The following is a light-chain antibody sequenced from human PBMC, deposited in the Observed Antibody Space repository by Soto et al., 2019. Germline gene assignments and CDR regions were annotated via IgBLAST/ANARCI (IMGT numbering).Light chain of an antibody. CDR3: SSCTATTTLV. J-gene: IGLJ2*01. CDR2: EVT. CDR1: TSDVGTCNF. Sequence: SVLTQPASVSWSPGQSITISCTGTTSDVGTCNFVSWYQQHPGKAPKLILYEVTNRPSGVSNRFSGSKSGNTASLTISGLQADDEADYFCSSCTATTTLVFGGGTKVTVL. V-gene: IGLV2-14*01.